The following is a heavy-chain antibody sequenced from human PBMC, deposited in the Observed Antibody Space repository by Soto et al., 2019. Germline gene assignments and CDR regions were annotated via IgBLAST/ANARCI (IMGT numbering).Heavy chain of an antibody. D-gene: IGHD3-3*02. CDR3: ARSDGMALAYDI. CDR1: GYTFTSYY. CDR2: MNPKNDNT. J-gene: IGHJ3*02. V-gene: IGHV1-8*01. Sequence: ASVKVSCKASGYTFTSYYIIWVRKAPGQGLEWMGWMNPKNDNTASGQRFQGRVTLTRNTSITTAYMELTSLTSEDTAVYFCARSDGMALAYDIWGQGTMVTVSS.